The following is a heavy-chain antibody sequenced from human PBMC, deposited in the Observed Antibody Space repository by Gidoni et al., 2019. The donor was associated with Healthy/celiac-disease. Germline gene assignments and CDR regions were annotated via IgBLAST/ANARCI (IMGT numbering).Heavy chain of an antibody. Sequence: EVQLLESGGGLVQPGGSLRLSFAASGFTFNSYAMSWVRQAPGKGLEWVSAISGSGGSTYYADSVKGRFTISRDNSKNTLYLQMNSLRAEDTAVYYCAKVVVVVTASYYFDYWGQGTLVTVSS. CDR3: AKVVVVVTASYYFDY. D-gene: IGHD2-21*02. CDR1: GFTFNSYA. V-gene: IGHV3-23*01. CDR2: ISGSGGST. J-gene: IGHJ4*02.